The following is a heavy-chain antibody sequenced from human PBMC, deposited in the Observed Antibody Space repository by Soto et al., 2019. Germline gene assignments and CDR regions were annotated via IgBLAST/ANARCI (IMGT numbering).Heavy chain of an antibody. CDR3: ARESIGYSGYPRIGSDY. CDR1: GFTFSSYS. D-gene: IGHD5-12*01. Sequence: PGGSLRLSCAASGFTFSSYSMNWVRQAPGKGLEWVSSISSSSSYIYYADSVKGRFTISRDNAKNSLYLQMNSLRAEDTAVYYCARESIGYSGYPRIGSDYWGQGALVTVYS. CDR2: ISSSSSYI. J-gene: IGHJ4*02. V-gene: IGHV3-21*01.